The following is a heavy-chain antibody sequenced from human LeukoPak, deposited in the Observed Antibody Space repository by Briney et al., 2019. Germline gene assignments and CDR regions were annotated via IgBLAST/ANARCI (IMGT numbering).Heavy chain of an antibody. CDR1: GGSISSYY. Sequence: KPSETLSLTCTVSGGSISSYYWSWIRQPPGKGLEWIGYIYYSGSTNYNPSLKSRVTISVDTSKNQFSLKLSSVTAADTAVYYCARGSAIMTTVTTRYNWFDPWGQGTLVTVSS. V-gene: IGHV4-59*01. CDR3: ARGSAIMTTVTTRYNWFDP. J-gene: IGHJ5*02. CDR2: IYYSGST. D-gene: IGHD4-17*01.